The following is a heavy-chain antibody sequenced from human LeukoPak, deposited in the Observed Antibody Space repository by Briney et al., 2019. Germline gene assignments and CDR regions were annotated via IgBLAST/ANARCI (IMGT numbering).Heavy chain of an antibody. J-gene: IGHJ5*02. CDR2: IYYSGST. CDR1: GGSISSGDYY. CDR3: QRVLFRFGTYNEVDA. V-gene: IGHV4-30-4*08. D-gene: IGHD3-10*01. Sequence: ASQTVSLTCTVSGGSISSGDYYWSWVRQPPGKVLEWDGYIYYSGSTYYNPSLKSRVTISADKSKNQFSLKLGSVISADTTVYWCQRVLFRFGTYNEVDARGPAILVTVSS.